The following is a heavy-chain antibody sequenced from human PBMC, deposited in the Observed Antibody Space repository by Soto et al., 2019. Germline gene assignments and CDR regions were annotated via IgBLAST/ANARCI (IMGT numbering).Heavy chain of an antibody. CDR1: GGTFSSYA. Sequence: GASVKVSCKASGGTFSSYAISWVRQAPGQGLEWMGGIIPIFGTANYAQKFQGRVTITADESTSTAYMELSSLRSEDTAVYYCARYPKLNYPDPDYYYGMDVWGQGTTVTVSS. CDR2: IIPIFGTA. CDR3: ARYPKLNYPDPDYYYGMDV. D-gene: IGHD3-10*01. V-gene: IGHV1-69*13. J-gene: IGHJ6*02.